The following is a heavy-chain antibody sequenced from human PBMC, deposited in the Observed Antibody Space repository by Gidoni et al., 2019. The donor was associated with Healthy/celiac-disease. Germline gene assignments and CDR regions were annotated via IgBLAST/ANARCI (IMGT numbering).Heavy chain of an antibody. CDR1: GFPFSSYS. V-gene: IGHV3-23*01. J-gene: IGHJ3*02. CDR2: ISGSGGST. D-gene: IGHD2-15*01. Sequence: EVQLLEFGGGLVQPGGSLILSCGAPGFPFSSYSRSWVRQAPGKGLEWVSAISGSGGSTYYADSVKGRFTISRDNSKNTLYLQMNSLRAEDTAVYYCAKDHCSGGSCYIGDAFDIWGQGTMVTVSS. CDR3: AKDHCSGGSCYIGDAFDI.